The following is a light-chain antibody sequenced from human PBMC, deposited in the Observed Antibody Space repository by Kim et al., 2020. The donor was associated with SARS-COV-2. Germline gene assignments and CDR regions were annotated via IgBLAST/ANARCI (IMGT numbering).Light chain of an antibody. CDR3: NSYTSSSTLA. J-gene: IGLJ3*02. V-gene: IGLV2-14*03. CDR2: DVS. CDR1: SHDVGSYNH. Sequence: QSALTQPASVSRSPGQSIIISCTGSSHDVGSYNHVSWYQQHPGKAPKLIIYDVSNRPSGVSNRFSGSKSGNTASLTISGLQAEDEADYYCNSYTSSSTLAFGGGTQLTVL.